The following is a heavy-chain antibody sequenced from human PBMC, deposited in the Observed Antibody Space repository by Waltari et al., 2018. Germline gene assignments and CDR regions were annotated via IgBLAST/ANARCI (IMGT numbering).Heavy chain of an antibody. D-gene: IGHD6-6*01. CDR3: ARDFRRIVARDY. CDR1: GFTFSSYS. J-gene: IGHJ4*02. CDR2: ISSSSSYI. Sequence: EVQLVESGGGLVKPGGSLRLSCAASGFTFSSYSMNWVRQAPGKGLEWVSSISSSSSYIYYADSVKGRFTISRDNAKNSLYLQMNSLRAEDTAVYYCARDFRRIVARDYWGQGTLVTVSS. V-gene: IGHV3-21*01.